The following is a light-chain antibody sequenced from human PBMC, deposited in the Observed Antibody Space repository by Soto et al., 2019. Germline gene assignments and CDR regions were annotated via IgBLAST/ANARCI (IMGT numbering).Light chain of an antibody. CDR1: SSDVGKYNL. CDR2: EDT. Sequence: QSALTQPASVSGSPGQSITISYTGTSSDVGKYNLVSWYQQHPGEAPKLMIYEDTKRPSGISDRFSSSKSGNTASLTFSGLQAEDEADYYCCSYAGSLWVFGGGTKLTVL. V-gene: IGLV2-23*01. CDR3: CSYAGSLWV. J-gene: IGLJ3*02.